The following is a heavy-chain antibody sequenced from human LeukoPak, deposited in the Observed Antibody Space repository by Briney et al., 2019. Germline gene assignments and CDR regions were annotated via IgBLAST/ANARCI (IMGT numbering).Heavy chain of an antibody. D-gene: IGHD5-24*01. V-gene: IGHV3-21*05. CDR2: ISITSTYI. CDR3: TGWLQPRSY. CDR1: XXTXXTXX. J-gene: IGHJ4*02. Sequence: PGGXLRLSCAXSXXTXXTXXXXXXXXXXXXXXKWVSFISITSTYIEYAXSXKGRFTISRDNAKNSLYLQMNSLRVEDTAVYYCTGWLQPRSYWGQGTLVTVSS.